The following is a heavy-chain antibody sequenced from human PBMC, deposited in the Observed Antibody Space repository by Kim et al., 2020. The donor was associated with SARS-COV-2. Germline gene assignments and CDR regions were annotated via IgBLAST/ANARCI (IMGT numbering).Heavy chain of an antibody. Sequence: TSSSMIYYADSVKGRFTISRDNAKNSLYLKMNSLRDEDTAVYYCAQRMDVWGQGTTVTVSS. CDR3: AQRMDV. J-gene: IGHJ6*02. V-gene: IGHV3-48*02. CDR2: TSSSMI.